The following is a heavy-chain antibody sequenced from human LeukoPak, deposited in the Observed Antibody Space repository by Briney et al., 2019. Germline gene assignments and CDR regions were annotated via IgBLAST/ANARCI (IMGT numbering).Heavy chain of an antibody. V-gene: IGHV3-9*03. J-gene: IGHJ4*02. CDR3: AKDEYSSGWYGPFDY. Sequence: GGSLRLSCAASGFTFSSYGMHWVRQAPGKGLEWVSGISWNSSSIGYADSVKGRFTISRDNAKNSLYLQMNSLRAEDMALYYCAKDEYSSGWYGPFDYWGQGTLVTVSS. CDR2: ISWNSSSI. CDR1: GFTFSSYG. D-gene: IGHD6-19*01.